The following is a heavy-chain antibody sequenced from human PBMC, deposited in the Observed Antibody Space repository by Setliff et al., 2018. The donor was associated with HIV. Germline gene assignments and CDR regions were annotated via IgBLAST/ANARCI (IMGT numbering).Heavy chain of an antibody. V-gene: IGHV1-18*01. CDR2: ISGYKGNT. Sequence: ASVKVSCKASGYTFTDYGISWVRQAPGQGLEWMGWISGYKGNTNYAQKLQGRVTMTTDTSTSTAYMELRSLRSDDTAVYYCAGDASTGWRTMGFDYWGQGTLGTSPQ. CDR1: GYTFTDYG. D-gene: IGHD6-19*01. J-gene: IGHJ4*02. CDR3: AGDASTGWRTMGFDY.